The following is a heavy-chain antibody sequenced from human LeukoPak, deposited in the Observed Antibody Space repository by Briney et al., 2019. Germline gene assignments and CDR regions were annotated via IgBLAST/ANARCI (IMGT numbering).Heavy chain of an antibody. V-gene: IGHV4-59*08. J-gene: IGHJ4*02. Sequence: SETLSLTCTVSGGSITSYYWSWIRQPPGKGLEWIGYIYYSGSTNYNPSLKSRVTVSVDTPKSQFSLRLTSVTAADTAVYYCARHADHGGYLDYWGQGTLVTVSS. CDR1: GGSITSYY. CDR2: IYYSGST. CDR3: ARHADHGGYLDY. D-gene: IGHD3-16*02.